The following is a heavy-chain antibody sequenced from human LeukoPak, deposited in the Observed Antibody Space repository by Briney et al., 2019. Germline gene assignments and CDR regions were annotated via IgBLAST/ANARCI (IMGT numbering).Heavy chain of an antibody. V-gene: IGHV4-34*01. CDR3: ARRRLRAAADLPGAFDI. CDR1: GGSFSGYY. Sequence: SGTLSLTCAVYGGSFSGYYWSWIRQPPGKGLEWIGEINHSGSTNYNPSLKSRVTISVDTSKNQFSLKLSSVTAADTAVYYCARRRLRAAADLPGAFDIWGQGTMVTVSS. CDR2: INHSGST. D-gene: IGHD6-13*01. J-gene: IGHJ3*02.